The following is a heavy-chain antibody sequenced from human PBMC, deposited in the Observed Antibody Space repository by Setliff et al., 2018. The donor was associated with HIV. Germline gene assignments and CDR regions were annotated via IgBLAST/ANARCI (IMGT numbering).Heavy chain of an antibody. V-gene: IGHV4-61*05. Sequence: SETLSLTCTVSGGSISSSNYYWGWIRQPPGKELEWIGYIYYSGSTNYNPSLKSRVTISVDTSKNHVSLRLNSVTAADTAVYYCARQGSWLDSWGQGTLVTVSS. CDR1: GGSISSSNYY. CDR2: IYYSGST. J-gene: IGHJ5*01. D-gene: IGHD2-15*01. CDR3: ARQGSWLDS.